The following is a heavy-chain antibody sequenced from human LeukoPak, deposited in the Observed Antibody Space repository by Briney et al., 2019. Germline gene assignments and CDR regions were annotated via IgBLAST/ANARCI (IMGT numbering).Heavy chain of an antibody. V-gene: IGHV3-21*01. CDR3: ARDRSGGPDAFDI. Sequence: GGSLRLSCAGSGFTLSSYSMNWVRQAPGKGLEWVSSISGTGNYIYYADSVKGRFTISRDNAKNSLYLQMNSLRAEDTGVHYCARDRSGGPDAFDIWGQGTMVTVSS. D-gene: IGHD2-15*01. CDR1: GFTLSSYS. CDR2: ISGTGNYI. J-gene: IGHJ3*02.